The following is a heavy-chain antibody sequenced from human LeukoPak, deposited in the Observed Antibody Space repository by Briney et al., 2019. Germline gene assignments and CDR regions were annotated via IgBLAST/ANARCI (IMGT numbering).Heavy chain of an antibody. J-gene: IGHJ6*03. CDR3: ARDCIVVVPAAINGGYYYYYYYMDV. CDR2: ISSSGSTI. D-gene: IGHD2-2*01. CDR1: GFTFSDYY. Sequence: GGSLRLSCAASGFTFSDYYMSWIRQAPGKGLEWVSYISSSGSTIYYADSVKDRFTISRDNAKNSLYLQMNSLRAEDTAVYYCARDCIVVVPAAINGGYYYYYYYMDVWGKGTTVTVSS. V-gene: IGHV3-11*04.